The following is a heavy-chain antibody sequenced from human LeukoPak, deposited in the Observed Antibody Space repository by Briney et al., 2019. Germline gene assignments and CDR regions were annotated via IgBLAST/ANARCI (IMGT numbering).Heavy chain of an antibody. J-gene: IGHJ4*02. V-gene: IGHV3-48*02. CDR3: ARGIYGSGTYYPYNY. Sequence: GGSLRLSCAASGFTFSSYSMNWVRQAPGKGLEWVSYISSSSSTIFYAGSVKGRFTISRDNANNSLYLQMNSLRDEDTAVYYCARGIYGSGTYYPYNYWGQGTLVTVSS. CDR1: GFTFSSYS. D-gene: IGHD3-10*01. CDR2: ISSSSSTI.